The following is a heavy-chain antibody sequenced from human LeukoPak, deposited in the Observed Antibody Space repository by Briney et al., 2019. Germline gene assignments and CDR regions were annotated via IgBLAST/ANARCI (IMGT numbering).Heavy chain of an antibody. D-gene: IGHD2-21*02. CDR3: ASGVVTARSNAFDI. CDR1: GGTFSIYA. J-gene: IGHJ3*02. CDR2: INPNSGGT. V-gene: IGHV1-2*06. Sequence: ASVTVSRTTSGGTFSIYAISWVRQAPGQGLEWMGRINPNSGGTNYAQKFQGRVTMTRDTSISTAYMELSRLRSDDTAVYYCASGVVTARSNAFDIWGQGTMVTVSS.